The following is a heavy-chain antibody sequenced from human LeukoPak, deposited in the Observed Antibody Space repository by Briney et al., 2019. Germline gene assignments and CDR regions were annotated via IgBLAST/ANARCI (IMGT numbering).Heavy chain of an antibody. CDR2: SGTDGDT. CDR1: GFSFSSTA. V-gene: IGHV3-23*01. D-gene: IGHD6-13*01. CDR3: AKKTPGTYPFDY. J-gene: IGHJ4*02. Sequence: GGSLRLSCAASGFSFSSTAMNWVRQAPGKGLEWVSASGTDGDTYYADSVQGRFTISRDNSRNTLYLQMTSLRADDAAVYYCAKKTPGTYPFDYWGQGTLVTVSP.